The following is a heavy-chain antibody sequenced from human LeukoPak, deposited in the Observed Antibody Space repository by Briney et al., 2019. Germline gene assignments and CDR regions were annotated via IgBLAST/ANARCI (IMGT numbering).Heavy chain of an antibody. D-gene: IGHD3-10*01. J-gene: IGHJ4*02. CDR3: ARLWFGREGRLLDY. V-gene: IGHV1-2*02. CDR2: INPNSGGA. Sequence: ASVKVSCKASGYNFIGYYMYWVRQAPGQGLEWMGWINPNSGGANYAQNFQGRVTMTTDTSIRTAYMEPSRLRSDDTAVYYCARLWFGREGRLLDYWGQGSLVTVSS. CDR1: GYNFIGYY.